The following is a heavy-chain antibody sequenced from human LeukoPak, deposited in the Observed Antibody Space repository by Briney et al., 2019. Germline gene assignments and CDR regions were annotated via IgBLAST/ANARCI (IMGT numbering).Heavy chain of an antibody. CDR2: LFYSGST. V-gene: IGHV4-39*01. D-gene: IGHD3-10*01. CDR3: ARHGSYYGSAPHYYFDY. Sequence: SETLSLTCTVSGGSISSSSYYWGWIRQPPGKGLDWIGSLFYSGSTYYNPSLKSRVTISVDTSKNQFSLKLSSVTAADTAVYYCARHGSYYGSAPHYYFDYWGQGTLVTVSS. CDR1: GGSISSSSYY. J-gene: IGHJ4*02.